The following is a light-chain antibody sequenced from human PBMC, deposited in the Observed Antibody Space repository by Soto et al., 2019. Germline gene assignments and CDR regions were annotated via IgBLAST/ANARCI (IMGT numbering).Light chain of an antibody. Sequence: DIVLTQTPLSSPVTLGQPASISCRSSQSLVYSDGNTYLSWLQQRPGQPPRPLIYQISNRFSGVPDRFSGSGAGTDFTLKISRVEAEDVGVYSCVQFSHFPRTFGQGTKVEIK. J-gene: IGKJ1*01. V-gene: IGKV2-24*01. CDR2: QIS. CDR3: VQFSHFPRT. CDR1: QSLVYSDGNTY.